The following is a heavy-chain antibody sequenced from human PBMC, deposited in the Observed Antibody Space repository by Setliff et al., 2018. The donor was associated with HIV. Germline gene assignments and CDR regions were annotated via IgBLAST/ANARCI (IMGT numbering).Heavy chain of an antibody. V-gene: IGHV4-4*02. D-gene: IGHD3-10*01. CDR3: ARGAPYGSGRHRWNY. J-gene: IGHJ4*02. CDR2: IYHSGGT. CDR1: GGSISSSNW. Sequence: SETLSLTCAVSGGSISSSNWWSWVRQPPGKGLEWIGEIYHSGGTNYNPSLKSRVTISLDKSKNQLFLKLTSVPAADTAVYYCARGAPYGSGRHRWNYWGQGTLVTVSS.